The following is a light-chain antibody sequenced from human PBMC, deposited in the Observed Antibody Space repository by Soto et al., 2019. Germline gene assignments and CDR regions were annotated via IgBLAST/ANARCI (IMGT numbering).Light chain of an antibody. V-gene: IGKV1-39*01. CDR2: AAS. Sequence: DIQMTQSPSSLSASVGDRVTITCLASQSISSYLNWYQQKPGRAPKVLIFAASSLQSGVPSRFSGSGSGTDFTLTIRSLQPEDFATYYCQQSYSLPITFGQGTRLEIK. CDR3: QQSYSLPIT. CDR1: QSISSY. J-gene: IGKJ5*01.